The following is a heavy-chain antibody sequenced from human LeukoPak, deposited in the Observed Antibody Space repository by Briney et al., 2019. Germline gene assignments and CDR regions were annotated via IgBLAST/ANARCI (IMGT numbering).Heavy chain of an antibody. CDR1: GYTFNDYY. J-gene: IGHJ4*02. Sequence: ASVKVSCKPSGYTFNDYYMHWVRQAPGQGLEWMGWINPNSGGTNYAQKFQGRVTMTRDTSISTAYMELSRLRSDDTAVYYCARDAGLVRFSPTYYFDYWGQGTLVTVSS. D-gene: IGHD3-3*01. V-gene: IGHV1-2*02. CDR3: ARDAGLVRFSPTYYFDY. CDR2: INPNSGGT.